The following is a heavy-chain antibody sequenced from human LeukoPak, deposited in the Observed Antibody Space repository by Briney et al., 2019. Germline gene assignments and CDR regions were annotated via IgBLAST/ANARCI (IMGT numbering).Heavy chain of an antibody. CDR2: MNPNSGNT. CDR1: GYTFTSYD. Sequence: ASVKVSCKASGYTFTSYDINWLRQATGQGLEWMGWMNPNSGNTGYAQKFQGRVTMTRNTSISTAYMELSSLKSEDTAVYYCARNPPNSGSFDLWGQGTLVTVSS. D-gene: IGHD3-22*01. CDR3: ARNPPNSGSFDL. V-gene: IGHV1-8*01. J-gene: IGHJ5*02.